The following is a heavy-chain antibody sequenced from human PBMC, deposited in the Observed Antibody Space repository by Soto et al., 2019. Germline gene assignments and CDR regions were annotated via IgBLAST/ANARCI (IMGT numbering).Heavy chain of an antibody. CDR1: GGTFSNHA. D-gene: IGHD6-19*01. J-gene: IGHJ4*02. CDR2: IIPLSGTT. CDR3: ARGPDRSGFYLFDY. Sequence: PVKVSCKASGGTFSNHAISWVRQAPGQGPEWMGGIIPLSGTTNYAQKFQGRVTITADESMTTAYMELSSLRYGDTAVYYCARGPDRSGFYLFDYWGQGTLVTVSS. V-gene: IGHV1-69*13.